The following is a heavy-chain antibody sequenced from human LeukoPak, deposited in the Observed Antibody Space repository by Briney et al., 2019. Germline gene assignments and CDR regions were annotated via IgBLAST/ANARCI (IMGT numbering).Heavy chain of an antibody. J-gene: IGHJ4*02. V-gene: IGHV1-18*01. CDR2: SSAYNGNT. D-gene: IGHD6-19*01. CDR1: GFTFTSYG. CDR3: ARGGNSGWRTPNDDY. Sequence: GGSLRLSCAASGFTFTSYGISWVRQAPGQGLEWMGWSSAYNGNTNYAQKLQGRVTMTTDTSTSTAYMELRSLRSDDTAVYYCARGGNSGWRTPNDDYWGQGTLVTVSS.